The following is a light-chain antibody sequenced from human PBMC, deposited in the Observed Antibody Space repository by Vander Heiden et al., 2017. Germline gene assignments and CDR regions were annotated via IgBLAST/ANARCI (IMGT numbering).Light chain of an antibody. Sequence: DIVLPQSPGTLSLSPGERATLSCRASQSVSSSYLAWYQQKPGQAPRLLIYGASSRATGIPDRFSGSGSGTDFTLTISSLEPEDFAAYYCQQYGSSPPTFGPGTKVEIK. CDR3: QQYGSSPPT. V-gene: IGKV3-20*01. J-gene: IGKJ1*01. CDR1: QSVSSSY. CDR2: GAS.